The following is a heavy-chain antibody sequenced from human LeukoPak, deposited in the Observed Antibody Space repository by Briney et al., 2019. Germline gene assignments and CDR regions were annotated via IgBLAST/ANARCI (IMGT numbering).Heavy chain of an antibody. CDR3: VVVIEPPDSDGFDV. D-gene: IGHD1-14*01. Sequence: GGSLRLSCAASGFTFGNSWVHWVRQAPGKGLVWVSLIKDDGSTATYADPVEGRFPISRDNDRNTLSLQMNSLTIEDTAVYYCVVVIEPPDSDGFDVWGQGTMITVSS. J-gene: IGHJ3*01. V-gene: IGHV3-74*01. CDR1: GFTFGNSW. CDR2: IKDDGSTA.